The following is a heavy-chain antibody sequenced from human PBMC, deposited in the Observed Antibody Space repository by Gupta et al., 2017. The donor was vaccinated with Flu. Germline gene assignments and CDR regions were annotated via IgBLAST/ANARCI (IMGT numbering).Heavy chain of an antibody. D-gene: IGHD2-21*02. CDR2: RSNTVTKS. Sequence: QVQLVESGGGLVKPGGSLRLSCEGAGFVFSAYHIFWVRQSPGKGLEWVAFRSNTVTKSYYAASVRGRFTVSRDNAQQSVYLQMNNRRDDDTAIYYGTRDISDSSRGMDVWGQGTAVTISS. V-gene: IGHV3-11*01. J-gene: IGHJ6*02. CDR1: GFVFSAYH. CDR3: TRDISDSSRGMDV.